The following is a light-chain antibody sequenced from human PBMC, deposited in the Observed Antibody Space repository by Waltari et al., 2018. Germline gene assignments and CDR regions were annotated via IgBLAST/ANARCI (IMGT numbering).Light chain of an antibody. CDR3: AAWDDSLNGWV. V-gene: IGLV1-44*01. J-gene: IGLJ3*02. CDR2: SKN. CDR1: SSNIGSNT. Sequence: QSVLTQPPSASGTPGQRVTISCSGSSSNIGSNTVNWYQQLPGTAPKLLIYSKNQRPTGVPDRFAGSKSCTSASLAISGLQSEDEADYYCAAWDDSLNGWVFGGGTKLTVL.